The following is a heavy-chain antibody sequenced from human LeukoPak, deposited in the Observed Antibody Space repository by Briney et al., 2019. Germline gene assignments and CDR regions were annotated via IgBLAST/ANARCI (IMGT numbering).Heavy chain of an antibody. CDR3: VREASGGYFDY. J-gene: IGHJ4*02. D-gene: IGHD3-16*01. Sequence: AASVKVSCKASGYTSSTYHMNWVRQAPGQGLEWMGTISPSNGNTNYAQSFRGRVTMTRDTSTSTVYMELTSLTSEDTAVYCCVREASGGYFDYWGQGTQVTVSS. CDR2: ISPSNGNT. V-gene: IGHV1-46*01. CDR1: GYTSSTYH.